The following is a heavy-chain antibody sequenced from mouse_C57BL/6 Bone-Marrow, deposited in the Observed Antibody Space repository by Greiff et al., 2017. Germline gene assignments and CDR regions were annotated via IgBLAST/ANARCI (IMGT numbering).Heavy chain of an antibody. CDR3: AMGWLLLYFDD. V-gene: IGHV1-74*01. CDR2: IHPSDSDT. D-gene: IGHD2-3*01. CDR1: GYNFPSYW. Sequence: QVQLQQPGAELVKPGASVKVSCKASGYNFPSYWMHWVKQRPGQGLEWIGRIHPSDSDTNYTQKFQGKATLTVDKSSSTAYMQLSSLTSEDSAVYYCAMGWLLLYFDDWGQGTTLTVSS. J-gene: IGHJ2*01.